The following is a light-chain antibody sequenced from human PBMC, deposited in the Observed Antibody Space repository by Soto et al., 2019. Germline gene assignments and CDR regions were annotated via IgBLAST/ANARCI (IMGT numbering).Light chain of an antibody. CDR3: QQRSNWPPALT. V-gene: IGKV3D-20*02. CDR2: DAS. CDR1: QSVSSNY. J-gene: IGKJ4*01. Sequence: IVLTQSPGTPSLSPGERATLSCRASQSVSSNYLAWYQQKPGQAPRLLIYDASSRATGIPDRFSGSGSATDFTLTISSLEPEDFAVYYCQQRSNWPPALTFGGGTKVEIK.